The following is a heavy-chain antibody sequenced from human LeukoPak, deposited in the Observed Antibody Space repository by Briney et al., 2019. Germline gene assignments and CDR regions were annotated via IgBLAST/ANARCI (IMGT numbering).Heavy chain of an antibody. CDR2: NNSDGSWT. CDR1: GNYL. D-gene: IGHD2/OR15-2a*01. V-gene: IGHV3-74*01. CDR3: VSFYETY. J-gene: IGHJ4*02. Sequence: GGSLRLSCAASGNYLMHWVRQAPGKGLVWVSHNNSDGSWTSYADSVKGRFTISKDNAKNTVYLQMNSLRAEDTAVYYCVSFYETYWGRGTLVTVSS.